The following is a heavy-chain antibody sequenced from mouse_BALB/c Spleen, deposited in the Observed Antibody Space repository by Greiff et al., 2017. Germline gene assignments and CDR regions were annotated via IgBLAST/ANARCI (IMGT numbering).Heavy chain of an antibody. CDR1: GYTFTSYW. V-gene: IGHV1S127*01. CDR2: IYPSNSET. D-gene: IGHD1-1*01. CDR3: ARDEALSTGVAKGYAMDY. Sequence: VQLQQSGPELVRPGASVKMSCKASGYTFTSYWMHWVKQRPGQGLEWIGMIYPSNSETRLNQKFKDKATLNVDKSSSTVYMELSRVTSEDSAVYFWARDEALSTGVAKGYAMDYWGQGTSVTVSS. J-gene: IGHJ4*01.